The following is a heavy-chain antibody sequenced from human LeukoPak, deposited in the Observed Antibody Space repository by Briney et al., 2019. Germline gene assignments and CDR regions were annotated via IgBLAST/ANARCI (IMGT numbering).Heavy chain of an antibody. V-gene: IGHV4-39*01. CDR2: IYYSGGT. D-gene: IGHD4-11*01. J-gene: IGHJ4*02. CDR1: GGSITTSSYY. Sequence: PSETLSLTCSVSGGSITTSSYYWGWIRQPPEKGLEWIGSIYYSGGTYYSPSLKGRVTMSVDTSKNQFSLKLSSVTAADTAVYYCARHGGTRVALVEVYYFDYWGQGTLVTVSS. CDR3: ARHGGTRVALVEVYYFDY.